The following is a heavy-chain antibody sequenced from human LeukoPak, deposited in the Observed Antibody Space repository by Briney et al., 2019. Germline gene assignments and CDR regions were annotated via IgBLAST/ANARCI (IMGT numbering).Heavy chain of an antibody. J-gene: IGHJ5*02. D-gene: IGHD6-13*01. Sequence: ASVKVSCKASGYSFTNYYMHWVRQAPGQGLEWMGIINPVAGGTTYAEKFQDRVTVTSDMSTTTVYMELSSLRSEDTAVYYCARGWVSYSGSWYVHWGQGTLVTVSS. V-gene: IGHV1-46*01. CDR2: INPVAGGT. CDR1: GYSFTNYY. CDR3: ARGWVSYSGSWYVH.